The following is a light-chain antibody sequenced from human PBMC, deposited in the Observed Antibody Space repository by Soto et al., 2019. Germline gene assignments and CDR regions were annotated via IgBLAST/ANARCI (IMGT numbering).Light chain of an antibody. J-gene: IGKJ1*01. V-gene: IGKV1-5*01. CDR2: DAS. Sequence: DIQMTQSPPTLSASVGDRVTITCRASQGIVRWLAWYQQKPGKAPKLLIYDASTLESGVPSRFSGSGFGTEFSLTISSLQPDDSATYYCQQYSTYSGTFGQGTKVDIK. CDR1: QGIVRW. CDR3: QQYSTYSGT.